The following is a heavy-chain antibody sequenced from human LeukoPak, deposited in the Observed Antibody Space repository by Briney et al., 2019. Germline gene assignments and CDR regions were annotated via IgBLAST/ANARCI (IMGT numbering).Heavy chain of an antibody. CDR1: GFTFSSYA. CDR2: ISGSGGST. CDR3: ARGGNTMIVVVTLFDY. Sequence: GGSLRLSCAASGFTFSSYAMSWVRQAPGRGLEWVSAISGSGGSTYYADSVKGRFTISRDNSKNTLYLQMNSLRAEDTAVYYCARGGNTMIVVVTLFDYWGQGTLVTVSS. D-gene: IGHD3-22*01. V-gene: IGHV3-23*01. J-gene: IGHJ4*02.